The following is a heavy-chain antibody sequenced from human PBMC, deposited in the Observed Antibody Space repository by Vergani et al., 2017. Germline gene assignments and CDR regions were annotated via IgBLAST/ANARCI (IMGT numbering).Heavy chain of an antibody. CDR3: ARDLMPRLPDDAFDI. J-gene: IGHJ3*02. V-gene: IGHV1-69*11. Sequence: QVQLVQSGAEVKQPGSSVKVSCKASGGTFSSYAISWVRQAPGQGLEWRGRIIPILGTANYEQKFPGRVTITADESTSTAYMELSSLRSEDTAVYYCARDLMPRLPDDAFDIWGQGTMVTVSS. CDR1: GGTFSSYA. D-gene: IGHD5-12*01. CDR2: IIPILGTA.